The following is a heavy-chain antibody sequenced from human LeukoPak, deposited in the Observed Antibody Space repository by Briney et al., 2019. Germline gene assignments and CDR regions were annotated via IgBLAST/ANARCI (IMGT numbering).Heavy chain of an antibody. CDR2: ISSSSSYI. D-gene: IGHD3-3*01. J-gene: IGHJ4*02. Sequence: GGSLRLSCAASGFTFSSYSMNWVRQAPGKGLEWVSSISSSSSYIYYADSVKGRFTISRDNAKNSLYLQMNSLRAEDTAVYYCASTPYYDFWSGYLESDYWGQGTLVTVSS. CDR1: GFTFSSYS. V-gene: IGHV3-21*01. CDR3: ASTPYYDFWSGYLESDY.